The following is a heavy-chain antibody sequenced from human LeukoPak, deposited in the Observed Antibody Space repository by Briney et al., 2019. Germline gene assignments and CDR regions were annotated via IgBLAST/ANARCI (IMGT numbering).Heavy chain of an antibody. CDR2: INPNSGGT. CDR3: AREKTNYYGSGSHDY. Sequence: ASVKVSCKASGYTFPSYFMHWVRQAPGQGLEWMGRINPNSGGTNYAQKFQGRVTMTRDTSISTAYMELSRLRSDDTAAYYCAREKTNYYGSGSHDYWGQGTLVTVSS. V-gene: IGHV1-2*06. J-gene: IGHJ4*02. CDR1: GYTFPSYF. D-gene: IGHD3-10*01.